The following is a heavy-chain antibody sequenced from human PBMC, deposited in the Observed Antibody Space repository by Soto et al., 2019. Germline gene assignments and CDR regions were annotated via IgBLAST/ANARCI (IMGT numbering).Heavy chain of an antibody. D-gene: IGHD1-1*01. J-gene: IGHJ5*02. V-gene: IGHV1-18*04. CDR1: GYTFSNYG. CDR3: ARERQWKPLPS. Sequence: QVRLEQSGPEVKKPGASMKVSCKASGYTFSNYGITWVRQAPGQGLEWMGWVSAYNRNTNYAQKFEDRVTMTTDTSTGTAYMELRSLRSDDTAAYFCARERQWKPLPSWGQGTPVTVSS. CDR2: VSAYNRNT.